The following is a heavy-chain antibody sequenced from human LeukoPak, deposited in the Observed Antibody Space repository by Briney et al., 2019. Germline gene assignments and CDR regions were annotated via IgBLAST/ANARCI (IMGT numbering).Heavy chain of an antibody. V-gene: IGHV4-59*01. CDR2: IYYSGST. CDR3: ARGSSSSWYPEYFQH. Sequence: PSETLSLTCTVSGGSISSYYWSWIRQPPGKGLEWIGYIYYSGSTNYNPSLKSRVTISVDTSKNQFSLKLGSVTAADTAVYYCARGSSSSWYPEYFQHWGQGTLATVSS. CDR1: GGSISSYY. D-gene: IGHD6-13*01. J-gene: IGHJ1*01.